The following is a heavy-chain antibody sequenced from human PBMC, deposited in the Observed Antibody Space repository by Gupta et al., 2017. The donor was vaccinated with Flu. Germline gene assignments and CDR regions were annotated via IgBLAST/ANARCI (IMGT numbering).Heavy chain of an antibody. CDR2: IFSNDEK. D-gene: IGHD3-22*01. CDR1: GFSLSNARMG. CDR3: ARIRKYYYDSSGYYSNYYFDY. V-gene: IGHV2-26*01. J-gene: IGHJ4*02. Sequence: QVTLKESGPVLVKPTETLTLTCTVSGFSLSNARMGVSWIRQPPGKALEWLAHIFSNDEKSYSTSLKSRLTISKDTSKSQVVLTMTNMVPVDTATYYCARIRKYYYDSSGYYSNYYFDYWGQGTLVTVSS.